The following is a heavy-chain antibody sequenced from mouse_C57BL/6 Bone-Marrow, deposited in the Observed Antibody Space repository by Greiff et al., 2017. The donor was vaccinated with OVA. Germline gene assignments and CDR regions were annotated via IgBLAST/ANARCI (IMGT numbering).Heavy chain of an antibody. D-gene: IGHD1-1*01. Sequence: QVQLQQSGAELVRPGPSVKMSCKASGYTFTNYWIGWAKQRPGHGLEWIGDIYPGGGYTNYNEKFKGKATLTADKSSSTAYMQFSSLTSEDSAIYYCARFNGSSLYYFDYWGQGTTLTVSS. CDR1: GYTFTNYW. V-gene: IGHV1-63*01. J-gene: IGHJ2*01. CDR2: IYPGGGYT. CDR3: ARFNGSSLYYFDY.